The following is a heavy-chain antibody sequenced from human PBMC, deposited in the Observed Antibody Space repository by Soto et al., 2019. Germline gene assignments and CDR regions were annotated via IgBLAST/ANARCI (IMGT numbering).Heavy chain of an antibody. V-gene: IGHV4-30-4*08. CDR3: AREDDGGDSLDV. CDR2: IHHSGSI. D-gene: IGHD2-21*02. Sequence: WTWIRQSPGKGLEWIGYIHHSGSILYNPSLKSRVTISVDTSKNQFSLHQTSVTAADTAVYFCAREDDGGDSLDVWGQGTTVTVSS. J-gene: IGHJ6*02.